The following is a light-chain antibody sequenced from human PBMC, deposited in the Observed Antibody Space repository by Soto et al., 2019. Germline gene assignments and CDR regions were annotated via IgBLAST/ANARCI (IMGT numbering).Light chain of an antibody. CDR1: QGISSY. V-gene: IGKV1-39*01. Sequence: IQLTQSPSSLSAPVGDRVTITCRPSQGISSYLGWYHQKPGKAPKLLIYGASTLQSGVPSRFSGSGSGTDFTLTFSSLQPEDFAIYYCQQTYTTPEITFGQGTRLEI. CDR2: GAS. J-gene: IGKJ5*01. CDR3: QQTYTTPEIT.